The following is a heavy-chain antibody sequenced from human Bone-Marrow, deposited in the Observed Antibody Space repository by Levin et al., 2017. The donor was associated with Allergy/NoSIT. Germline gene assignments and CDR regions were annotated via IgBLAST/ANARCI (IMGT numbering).Heavy chain of an antibody. Sequence: GESLKISCKGSLYSFTNYWIGWVRQMPGKGLEWMGIIYPGDSDTRYSPSFQGQVTISADKSINTAYLQWSSLKASDTAMYYCVRLRGVTTVTTGAWWFDPWGQGTLVTVSS. CDR1: LYSFTNYW. J-gene: IGHJ5*02. CDR3: VRLRGVTTVTTGAWWFDP. V-gene: IGHV5-51*01. D-gene: IGHD4-11*01. CDR2: IYPGDSDT.